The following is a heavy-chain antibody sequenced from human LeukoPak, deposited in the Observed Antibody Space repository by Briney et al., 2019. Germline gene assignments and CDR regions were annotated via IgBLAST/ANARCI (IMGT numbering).Heavy chain of an antibody. D-gene: IGHD6-13*01. CDR1: GYXFTGYY. CDR3: ATIRTLIPATGRYYFGMDV. CDR2: INPNSGGT. V-gene: IGHV1-2*02. Sequence: EASVKVSCKASGYXFTGYYMHWVRQAPGQGLEWMGWINPNSGGTNYAQKFQGRVTMTRDTSISTAYMELSRLRSDDTAVYYCATIRTLIPATGRYYFGMDVWGQGTTVTVSS. J-gene: IGHJ6*02.